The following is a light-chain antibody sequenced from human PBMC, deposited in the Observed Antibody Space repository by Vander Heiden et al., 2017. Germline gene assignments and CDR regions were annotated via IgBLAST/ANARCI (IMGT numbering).Light chain of an antibody. V-gene: IGKV3-20*01. CDR1: QSVSSSY. CDR2: GAS. J-gene: IGKJ5*01. CDR3: QQDGSSPIT. Sequence: DMVLAQSPGTLSLSPGERATLSCRASQSVSSSYLAWYQQKPGQAPRLLIYGASSRATGIPDRFSGSGSGTDFTLTISRLEPEDFAVYYCQQDGSSPITFGQGTQLEIK.